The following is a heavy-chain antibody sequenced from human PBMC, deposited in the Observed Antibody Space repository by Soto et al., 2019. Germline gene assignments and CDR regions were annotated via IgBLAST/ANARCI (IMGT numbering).Heavy chain of an antibody. Sequence: SETLSLTCTVSGGSISSYYWSWIRQPPGKGLEWIGYIYYSGSTNYNPSLKSRVTISVDTSKNQFSLKLSSVTAADTAVYYCASSSTSPNYYYYYGMDVWGQGTTVTVSS. V-gene: IGHV4-59*01. J-gene: IGHJ6*02. CDR3: ASSSTSPNYYYYYGMDV. CDR2: IYYSGST. CDR1: GGSISSYY. D-gene: IGHD2-2*01.